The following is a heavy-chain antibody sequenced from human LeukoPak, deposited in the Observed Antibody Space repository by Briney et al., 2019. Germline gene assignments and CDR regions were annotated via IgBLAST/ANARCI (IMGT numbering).Heavy chain of an antibody. Sequence: SETLSLTCTVSGGSISSYYWSWIRQPPGKGLEWIGYIYYSGSTNYNPSLKSRVTMSVDTSKNQFSLKLSSVTAADTAVYYCARGRGYFDYWGQGTLVNVSS. D-gene: IGHD3-10*01. J-gene: IGHJ4*02. CDR2: IYYSGST. V-gene: IGHV4-59*12. CDR3: ARGRGYFDY. CDR1: GGSISSYY.